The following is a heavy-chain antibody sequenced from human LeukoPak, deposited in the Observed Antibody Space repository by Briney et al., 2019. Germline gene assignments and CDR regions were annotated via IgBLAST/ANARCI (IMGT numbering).Heavy chain of an antibody. CDR3: ARNKAAVRGGLDP. CDR2: IYSGGST. V-gene: IGHV3-53*01. D-gene: IGHD4-23*01. J-gene: IGHJ5*02. Sequence: GGSLRLSCAASGFTVSSNYMIWVRQAPGKGLEWVSVIYSGGSTYYADSVKGRFTISRDNSKNTLYLQMNSLRAEDTAVYHCARNKAAVRGGLDPWGQGTLVTVSS. CDR1: GFTVSSNY.